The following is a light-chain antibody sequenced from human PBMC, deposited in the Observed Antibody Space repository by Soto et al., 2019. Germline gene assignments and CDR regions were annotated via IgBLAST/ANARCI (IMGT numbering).Light chain of an antibody. V-gene: IGKV1-5*01. CDR1: QSISNW. Sequence: DIPMTQSAATLPASLGDRVTITWRASQSISNWLAWYQQKPVTAPKVLIYHASNLQSGVPSRFSGSISGTEFTLTISSLQPDDFATYDCQHYNSYSEAFGQGTKVDIK. CDR2: HAS. CDR3: QHYNSYSEA. J-gene: IGKJ1*01.